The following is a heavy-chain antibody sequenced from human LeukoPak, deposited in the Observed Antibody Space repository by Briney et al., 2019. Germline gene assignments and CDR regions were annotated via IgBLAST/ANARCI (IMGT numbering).Heavy chain of an antibody. Sequence: SETLSLTCTVSGGSIRNYYWTWIRQPPGKGLEWLGYIYYSGSTNYNPSLKSRVTISVDTSKNQFSLKLTSVTAADTAVYYCARVYNYGSGSLPWFDPWGQGTLVTVSS. D-gene: IGHD3-10*01. CDR1: GGSIRNYY. V-gene: IGHV4-59*01. J-gene: IGHJ5*02. CDR3: ARVYNYGSGSLPWFDP. CDR2: IYYSGST.